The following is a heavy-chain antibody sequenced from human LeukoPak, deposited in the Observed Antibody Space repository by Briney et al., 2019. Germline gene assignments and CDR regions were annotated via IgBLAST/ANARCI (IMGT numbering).Heavy chain of an antibody. J-gene: IGHJ4*02. CDR3: AKDNRDYYIDY. D-gene: IGHD3-10*01. V-gene: IGHV3-30*02. Sequence: QTGGSLRLSCAASGFTFNNFGMHWVRQAPGKGLEWVTFIQYNGNNKYYADSVKGRFTISRDNSKNTLYLQMNSLRAGDTAVYYCAKDNRDYYIDYWSQGTLVTVS. CDR2: IQYNGNNK. CDR1: GFTFNNFG.